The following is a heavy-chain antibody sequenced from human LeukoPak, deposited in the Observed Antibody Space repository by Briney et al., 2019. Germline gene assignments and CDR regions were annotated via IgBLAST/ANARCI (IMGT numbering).Heavy chain of an antibody. D-gene: IGHD6-19*01. V-gene: IGHV3-30*03. CDR2: TSYDGGNK. CDR3: ARETNSGWLFFDY. Sequence: GGSLRLSCAASGFTFSSYGMHWVRQAPGEGLEWVAGTSYDGGNKYYADSVKGRFTISRHNPKNTLYLQMNSLRADDTAAYYCARETNSGWLFFDYWGQGTLVTVSS. CDR1: GFTFSSYG. J-gene: IGHJ4*02.